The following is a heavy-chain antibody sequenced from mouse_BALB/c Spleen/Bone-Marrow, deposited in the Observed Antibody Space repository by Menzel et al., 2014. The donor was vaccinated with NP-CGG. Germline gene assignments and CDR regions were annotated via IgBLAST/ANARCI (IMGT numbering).Heavy chain of an antibody. J-gene: IGHJ2*01. D-gene: IGHD4-1*02. CDR1: GYTFSSYW. V-gene: IGHV1-9*01. CDR3: ARSTGTWDY. Sequence: VKLQESGAELTKPGASVKISCKATGYTFSSYWIEWVKQRPGHGLEWIGEILPGSGSTNYNEKFKGKATFTADTSSNTAYMQRSSLTSEDSAVYYCARSTGTWDYWGQGTTLTVSS. CDR2: ILPGSGST.